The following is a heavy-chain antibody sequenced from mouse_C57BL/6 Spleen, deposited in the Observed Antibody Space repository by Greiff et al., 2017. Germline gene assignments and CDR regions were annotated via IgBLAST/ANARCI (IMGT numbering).Heavy chain of an antibody. D-gene: IGHD2-4*01. CDR2: IHPNSGST. CDR1: GYTFTSYW. J-gene: IGHJ2*01. V-gene: IGHV1-64*01. Sequence: QVQLKQPGAELVKPGASVKLSCKASGYTFTSYWMHWVKQRPGQGLEWIGMIHPNSGSTNYNEKFKSKATLTVDKSSSTAYMQLSSLTSEDSAVYYCARGYDYDGVGYYFDYWGQGTTLTVSS. CDR3: ARGYDYDGVGYYFDY.